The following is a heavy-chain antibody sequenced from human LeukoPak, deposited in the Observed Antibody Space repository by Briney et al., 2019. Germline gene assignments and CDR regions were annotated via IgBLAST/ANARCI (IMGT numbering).Heavy chain of an antibody. D-gene: IGHD3-3*01. CDR1: GFTFSSYW. CDR2: IWYDGSNK. V-gene: IGHV3-33*08. Sequence: GGSLRLSCAASGFTFSSYWMHWVRQAPGKGLEWVAVIWYDGSNKYYADSVKGRFTISRDNSKNTLYLQMNSLRAEDTTVYYCARGTIFGVDGMDVSGVWGQGTTVTVSS. CDR3: ARGTIFGVDGMDVSGV. J-gene: IGHJ6*02.